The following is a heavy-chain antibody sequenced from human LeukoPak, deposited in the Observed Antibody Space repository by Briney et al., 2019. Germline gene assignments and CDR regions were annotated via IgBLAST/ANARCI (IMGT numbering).Heavy chain of an antibody. J-gene: IGHJ3*01. CDR1: GGSFRSYF. V-gene: IGHV4-4*07. CDR2: IYTSGRT. CDR3: ASVGGASSTLTTFDV. D-gene: IGHD4-11*01. Sequence: PSETLSLTCTVSGGSFRSYFWTWIRQPAGRGLEWIGLIYTSGRTNYNPSLKSQVTISADDSKNQFSLKLNSVTAADTAVYYCASVGGASSTLTTFDVWGQGTVVTVSS.